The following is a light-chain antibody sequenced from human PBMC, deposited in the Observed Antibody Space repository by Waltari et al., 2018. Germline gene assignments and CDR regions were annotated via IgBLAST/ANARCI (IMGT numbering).Light chain of an antibody. J-gene: IGLJ3*02. Sequence: SYELTQPPSVSGSPGQTARITCSGDALQKKYAYWYQQKSGQAPVLVIYEDSKRPSGIPERFSGSSSGTTATLTISGAQVEDEADYYCYSTDSSGHDRVFGGGTKLTVL. CDR1: ALQKKY. CDR2: EDS. CDR3: YSTDSSGHDRV. V-gene: IGLV3-10*01.